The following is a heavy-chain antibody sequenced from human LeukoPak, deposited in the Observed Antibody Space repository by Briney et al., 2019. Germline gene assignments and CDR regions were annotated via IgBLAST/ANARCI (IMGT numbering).Heavy chain of an antibody. V-gene: IGHV4-30-4*01. CDR2: MYYSGST. J-gene: IGHJ5*02. CDR1: GGSISSGDYY. Sequence: PSETLSLTCTVSGGSISSGDYYWSWIRQPPGKGLEWIAYMYYSGSTYYNPSLKSRVTMSADTSKNQLSLKLSSVAAADTAVYYCARPYYYDSRIDPWGQGILVTVSS. CDR3: ARPYYYDSRIDP. D-gene: IGHD3-22*01.